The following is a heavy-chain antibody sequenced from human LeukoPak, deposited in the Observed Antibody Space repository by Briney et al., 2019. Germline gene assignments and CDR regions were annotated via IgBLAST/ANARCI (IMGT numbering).Heavy chain of an antibody. D-gene: IGHD3-3*01. CDR1: GFTFSSFA. CDR3: AKAPDFWSGYYNWFDP. CDR2: ISGSGGIT. J-gene: IGHJ5*02. V-gene: IGHV3-23*01. Sequence: GGSLRLSCAASGFTFSSFAMTWVRQAPRKGLEWVSAISGSGGITHYADSVKGRFTISRDNSKNTLYLQMNSLRAEDTAVYYCAKAPDFWSGYYNWFDPWGQGTLVTVSS.